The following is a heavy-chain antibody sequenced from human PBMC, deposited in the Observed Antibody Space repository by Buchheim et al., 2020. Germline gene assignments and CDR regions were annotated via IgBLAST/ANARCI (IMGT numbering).Heavy chain of an antibody. D-gene: IGHD3-3*01. V-gene: IGHV3-11*06. J-gene: IGHJ2*01. CDR2: ISSSSSCT. CDR3: ARRSQYYDFWSGYPMYWYFDL. CDR1: GFTFSDYY. Sequence: QVQLVESGGGLVKPGGSLRLSCAASGFTFSDYYMSWIRQAPGKGLEWVSYISSSSSCTNYADSVKGRFTISRDNAKNSLYLQMNSLRAEDTAVYYCARRSQYYDFWSGYPMYWYFDLWGRGTL.